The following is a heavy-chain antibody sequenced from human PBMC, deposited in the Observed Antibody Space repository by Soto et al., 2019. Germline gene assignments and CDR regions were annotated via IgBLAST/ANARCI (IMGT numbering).Heavy chain of an antibody. CDR2: ISYDGSNK. CDR3: AKDGSPKYYYGMDV. Sequence: LRLSCAASGFTFSSYGMHWVRQAPGKGLEWVAVISYDGSNKYYADSVKGRFTISRDNSKNTLYLQMNSLRAEDTAVYYCAKDGSPKYYYGMDVWGQGTTVTVSS. D-gene: IGHD1-1*01. J-gene: IGHJ6*02. V-gene: IGHV3-30*18. CDR1: GFTFSSYG.